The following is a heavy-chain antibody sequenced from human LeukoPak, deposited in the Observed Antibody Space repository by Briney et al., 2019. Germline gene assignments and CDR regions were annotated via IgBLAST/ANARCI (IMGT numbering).Heavy chain of an antibody. V-gene: IGHV3-7*01. J-gene: IGHJ4*02. Sequence: GGSLRLSCAASGFTFSSYWMTWIRQAPGKGLEWVANIKQDGSEKYYVDSVRGRFTISRDNAKSSLYLQMNSLRAEDTAVYYCARDTGGGYSCYDCWGQGTLVTVSS. CDR2: IKQDGSEK. D-gene: IGHD5-18*01. CDR1: GFTFSSYW. CDR3: ARDTGGGYSCYDC.